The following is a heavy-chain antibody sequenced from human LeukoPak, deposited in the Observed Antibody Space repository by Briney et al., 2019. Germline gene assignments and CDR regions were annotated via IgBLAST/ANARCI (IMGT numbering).Heavy chain of an antibody. D-gene: IGHD6-19*01. CDR3: AREGSYSSGWYYAFDI. Sequence: PGGSLRLSCAASGFTFSSYMMNWVRQAPGKGLEWVSYISSSSSSIYYADSVKDRFTISRDNAKNSLYLQMNSLRAEDTAVYYCAREGSYSSGWYYAFDIWGQGTMVTVSS. CDR1: GFTFSSYM. V-gene: IGHV3-48*04. CDR2: ISSSSSSI. J-gene: IGHJ3*02.